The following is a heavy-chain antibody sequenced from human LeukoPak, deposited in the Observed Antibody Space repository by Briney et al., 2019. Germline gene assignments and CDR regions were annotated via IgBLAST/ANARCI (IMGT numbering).Heavy chain of an antibody. V-gene: IGHV1-2*02. J-gene: IGHJ4*02. D-gene: IGHD1-20*01. CDR1: GYTFTSYY. Sequence: ASVKVSCKASGYTFTSYYMHWVRQAPGQGLEWMGWINPNSGGTNYAQKFQGRVTMTRDTSISTAYMELRSLRSDDTAVYYCARDGRYNLNYADYWGQGTLVTVSS. CDR3: ARDGRYNLNYADY. CDR2: INPNSGGT.